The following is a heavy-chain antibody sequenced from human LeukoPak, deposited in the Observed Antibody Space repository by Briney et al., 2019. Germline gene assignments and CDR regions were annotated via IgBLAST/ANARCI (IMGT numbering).Heavy chain of an antibody. D-gene: IGHD1-26*01. CDR3: ARHGTIMGTTTGVDY. J-gene: IGHJ4*02. CDR1: GYSFTSYW. Sequence: GESLKISCKGSGYSFTSYWIGWVRQMPGKGLEWMGIIYPGDSDTRYSPSFQGQVTISADKSIRTTYLQWSSLKASDTAMYYCARHGTIMGTTTGVDYWGQGTLVTVSS. V-gene: IGHV5-51*01. CDR2: IYPGDSDT.